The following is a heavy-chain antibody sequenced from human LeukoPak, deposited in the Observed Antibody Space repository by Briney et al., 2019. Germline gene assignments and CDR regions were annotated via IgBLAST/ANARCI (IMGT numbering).Heavy chain of an antibody. CDR1: GGSFSGYY. CDR3: ARHLPVYSYGYHYFDY. Sequence: SETLSLTCAVYGGSFSGYYWSWIRQPPGKGLEWIGEINHSGSTNYNPSLKSRVTISVDTSKNQFSLKLSSVAAADTAVYYCARHLPVYSYGYHYFDYWGQGTLVTVSS. CDR2: INHSGST. J-gene: IGHJ4*02. D-gene: IGHD5-18*01. V-gene: IGHV4-34*01.